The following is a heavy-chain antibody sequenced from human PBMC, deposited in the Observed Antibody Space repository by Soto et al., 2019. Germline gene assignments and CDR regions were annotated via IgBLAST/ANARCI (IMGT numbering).Heavy chain of an antibody. CDR1: GFTFSSYA. CDR2: ISGSGGST. Sequence: GGSLRLSCAASGFTFSSYAMSWVRQAPGKGLEWVSAISGSGGSTYYADSVKGRFTISRDNSKNTLYLQMNSLRAEDTAVYYCAKTRSRIAVAGEYFQHWGQGTQVTVSS. CDR3: AKTRSRIAVAGEYFQH. J-gene: IGHJ1*01. V-gene: IGHV3-23*01. D-gene: IGHD6-19*01.